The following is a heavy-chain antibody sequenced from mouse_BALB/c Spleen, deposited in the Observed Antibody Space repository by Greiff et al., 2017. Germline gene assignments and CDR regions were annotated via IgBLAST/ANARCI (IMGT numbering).Heavy chain of an antibody. CDR1: GFSLTSYD. J-gene: IGHJ4*01. Sequence: VKLVESGPGLVAPSQSLSITCTVSGFSLTSYDISWIRQPPGKGLEWLGVIWTGGGTNYNSAFMSRLSISKDNSKSQVFLKMNSLQTDDTAIYYCVRGIYGSMDYWGQGTSVTVSS. V-gene: IGHV2-9-2*01. D-gene: IGHD1-1*02. CDR3: VRGIYGSMDY. CDR2: IWTGGGT.